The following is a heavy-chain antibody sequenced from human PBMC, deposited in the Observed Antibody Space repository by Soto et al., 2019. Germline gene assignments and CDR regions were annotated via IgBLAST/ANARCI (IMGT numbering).Heavy chain of an antibody. D-gene: IGHD5-18*01. CDR1: GFTFSSYA. Sequence: EVQLLESGGGLVQPGGSLRLSCAASGFTFSSYAMSWVRQAPGKGLEWVSAISGSGGSTYYADSVKGRFTISRDNSKNTLYLQMNSLRAEDTAVYYCAKEGDTAMVPNNWFDPWGQGTLVTVSS. V-gene: IGHV3-23*01. J-gene: IGHJ5*02. CDR2: ISGSGGST. CDR3: AKEGDTAMVPNNWFDP.